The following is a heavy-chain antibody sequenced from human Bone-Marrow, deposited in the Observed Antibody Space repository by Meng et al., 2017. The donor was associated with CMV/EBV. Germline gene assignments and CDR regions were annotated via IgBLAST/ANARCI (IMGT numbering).Heavy chain of an antibody. D-gene: IGHD2-2*01. Sequence: SETLSLTCTVSGGSISSHYWSWIRQPPGKGLEWIGYIYYSGSTNYNPSLKSRVTISVDTSKNQFSLKLSSVTAADTAVYYCARDRLVLVPAATKPFFYYGMVVCGQGTTVTVSS. CDR3: ARDRLVLVPAATKPFFYYGMVV. V-gene: IGHV4-59*11. J-gene: IGHJ6*02. CDR2: IYYSGST. CDR1: GGSISSHY.